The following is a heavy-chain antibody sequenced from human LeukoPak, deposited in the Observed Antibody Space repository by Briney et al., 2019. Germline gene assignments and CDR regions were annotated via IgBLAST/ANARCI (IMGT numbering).Heavy chain of an antibody. Sequence: GGSLRLSCSASGFTFSTYAMHWVRQAPGKGLEYVSVISSNGGSTYYADSVEGRFTISRDNSKNTVYLQMSSLRAEDTAVYYCVKGRWELLETVDYWGQGTLVTVSP. J-gene: IGHJ4*02. CDR1: GFTFSTYA. CDR2: ISSNGGST. CDR3: VKGRWELLETVDY. D-gene: IGHD1-26*01. V-gene: IGHV3-64D*06.